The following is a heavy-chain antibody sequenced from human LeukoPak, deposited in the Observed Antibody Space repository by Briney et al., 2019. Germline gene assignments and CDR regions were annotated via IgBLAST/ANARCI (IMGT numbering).Heavy chain of an antibody. J-gene: IGHJ4*02. Sequence: GGSLRLSCAASGFIFDDYAIHWVRQAPGKGLEWVSGISWNSGSINYADSVKGRFTISRDNAKNSLYLQMNSLRAEGMALYYCAKGQTKHLVPIFHYWGQGTLVTVSS. CDR3: AKGQTKHLVPIFHY. CDR2: ISWNSGSI. V-gene: IGHV3-9*03. CDR1: GFIFDDYA. D-gene: IGHD6-6*01.